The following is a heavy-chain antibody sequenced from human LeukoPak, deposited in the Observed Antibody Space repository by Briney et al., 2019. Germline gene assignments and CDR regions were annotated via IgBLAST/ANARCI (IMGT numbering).Heavy chain of an antibody. D-gene: IGHD4-17*01. CDR3: ASDPPGDYGLGF. V-gene: IGHV3-48*04. CDR1: GFSFSSYS. Sequence: GGSLRFSCAASGFSFSSYSMNWVRQAPGKGLEWVSYISSSSSTIYYADSVKGRFTISRDNSNNTLYLQMNRLRVKDTAVYYCASDPPGDYGLGFWGQGTLVTVSS. J-gene: IGHJ4*02. CDR2: ISSSSSTI.